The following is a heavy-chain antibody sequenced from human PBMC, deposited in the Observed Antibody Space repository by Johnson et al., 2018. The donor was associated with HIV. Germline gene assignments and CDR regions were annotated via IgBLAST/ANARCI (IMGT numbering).Heavy chain of an antibody. CDR1: GFTFDDYA. CDR2: IWADGSNT. CDR3: ARGPRNPGLDAFDI. J-gene: IGHJ3*02. V-gene: IGHV3-33*08. Sequence: QVQLVESGGGLVQPGRSLRLSCAASGFTFDDYAMHWVRQAPGKGLEWVAIIWADGSNTYCADSVKGRFTISRDNSKNTLYLQMNSLETEDTAVYFCARGPRNPGLDAFDIWGQGAMVIVSS.